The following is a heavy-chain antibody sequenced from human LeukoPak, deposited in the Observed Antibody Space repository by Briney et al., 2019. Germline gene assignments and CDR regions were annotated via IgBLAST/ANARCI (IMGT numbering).Heavy chain of an antibody. D-gene: IGHD7-27*01. CDR2: MWYDGSNK. Sequence: GRSLRLSCAASGFTFSSYGMHWVRQAPGKGLEWVAVMWYDGSNKYYADSVKGRFTISRDNSKNTLYLQMNSLRAEDTAVYYCARNRLTGDAFDIWGQGTMVTVSS. V-gene: IGHV3-33*01. CDR3: ARNRLTGDAFDI. J-gene: IGHJ3*02. CDR1: GFTFSSYG.